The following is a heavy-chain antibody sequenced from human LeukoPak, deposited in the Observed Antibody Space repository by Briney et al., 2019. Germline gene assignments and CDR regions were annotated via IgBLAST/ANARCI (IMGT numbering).Heavy chain of an antibody. CDR3: ARVGKDVVVVPTFDR. D-gene: IGHD2-2*01. CDR2: INPSGGST. CDR1: GYTFTTYY. J-gene: IGHJ4*02. V-gene: IGHV1-46*01. Sequence: ASVKVTCKASGYTFTTYYMHWVRQAPGQGLEWMGIINPSGGSTSYAQKFQGRITMTRDTSTSTVYMELSSLRSEDTAVYYCARVGKDVVVVPTFDRWRQGTLVTVSS.